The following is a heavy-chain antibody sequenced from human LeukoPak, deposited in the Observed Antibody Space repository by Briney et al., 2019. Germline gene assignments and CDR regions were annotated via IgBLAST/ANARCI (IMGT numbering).Heavy chain of an antibody. CDR1: GFTFSNYA. CDR3: ARWVYYAGAFDI. V-gene: IGHV4-59*01. D-gene: IGHD2-2*01. Sequence: GSLRLSCAASGFTFSNYAMSWIRQPPGKGLEWIGYIYYSGSTNYNPSLKSRVTISVDTSKNQFSLKLSSVTAADTAVYYCARWVYYAGAFDIWGQGTMVTVSS. J-gene: IGHJ3*02. CDR2: IYYSGST.